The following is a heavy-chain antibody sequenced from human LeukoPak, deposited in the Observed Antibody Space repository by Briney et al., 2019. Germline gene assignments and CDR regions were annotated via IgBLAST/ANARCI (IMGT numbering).Heavy chain of an antibody. V-gene: IGHV4-39*07. CDR3: ARGEYSSSSDFDY. D-gene: IGHD6-6*01. Sequence: SETLSLTCTVSGGSISSSSYYWGWIRQPPGKGLEWIGSIYYSGSTYYNPSLKSRVTISVDRSKNQFSLKLSSVTAADTAVYYCARGEYSSSSDFDYWGQGTLVTVSS. J-gene: IGHJ4*02. CDR1: GGSISSSSYY. CDR2: IYYSGST.